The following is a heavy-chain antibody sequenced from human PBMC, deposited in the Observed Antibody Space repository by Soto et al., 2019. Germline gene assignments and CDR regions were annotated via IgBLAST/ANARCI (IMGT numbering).Heavy chain of an antibody. J-gene: IGHJ6*03. D-gene: IGHD2-21*02. Sequence: GGSLRLSCAASGFTFSNAWMSWVRQAPGKGLEWVGRIKSKTDRGTTEYAAPVKGRVTISRDDYKNKLYLQMNSLKNEDTAVYYCTAAVTAKKDYYYYYYMDVWGKGTTVTVSS. CDR1: GFTFSNAW. CDR3: TAAVTAKKDYYYYYYMDV. V-gene: IGHV3-15*01. CDR2: IKSKTDRGTT.